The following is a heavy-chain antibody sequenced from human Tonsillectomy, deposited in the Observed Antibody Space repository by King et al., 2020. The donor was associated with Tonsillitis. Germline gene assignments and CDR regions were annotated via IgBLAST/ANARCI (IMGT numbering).Heavy chain of an antibody. CDR2: INHSGAT. V-gene: IGHV4-34*01. J-gene: IGHJ4*02. CDR3: ARGWPPFSFDY. Sequence: VQLQQWGAGLLKPSETLSLSCAVYGGSFSTDYWNWIRQPPGKGLEWIATINHSGATNFNPSLKSRVTLSIDASRNHFSLNLTSVTAADTAVYYCARGWPPFSFDYWGPGTLVAVSS. CDR1: GGSFSTDY.